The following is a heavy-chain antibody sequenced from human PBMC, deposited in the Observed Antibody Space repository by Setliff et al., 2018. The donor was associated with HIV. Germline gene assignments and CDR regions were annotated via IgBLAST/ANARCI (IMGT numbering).Heavy chain of an antibody. CDR1: GDSITRGGYY. Sequence: KASETLSLTCAVSGDSITRGGYYWSWIRQFAGKGLEWIGRIYTSGSTNYNPSLKSRVTISLDTSKNQFSLKLSSVTAADTAVYYCARDQADVYNYLLSGAFDFWGQGAMVTVSS. V-gene: IGHV4-61*02. CDR3: ARDQADVYNYLLSGAFDF. J-gene: IGHJ3*01. D-gene: IGHD3-10*01. CDR2: IYTSGST.